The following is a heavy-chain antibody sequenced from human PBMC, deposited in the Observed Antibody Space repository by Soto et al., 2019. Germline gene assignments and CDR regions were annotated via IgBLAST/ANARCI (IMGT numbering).Heavy chain of an antibody. V-gene: IGHV3-23*01. D-gene: IGHD6-6*01. CDR3: AKVGGSSSSALDY. CDR1: GLTFSSYA. J-gene: IGHJ4*02. Sequence: GGSLRLSCAASGLTFSSYAMSWVRHPPGKGLEWVSGISDSGSATYYADSVKGRFTISSDNSKNTVDLQMNSLRAEDTAVYYCAKVGGSSSSALDYWGQGTLVTVSS. CDR2: ISDSGSAT.